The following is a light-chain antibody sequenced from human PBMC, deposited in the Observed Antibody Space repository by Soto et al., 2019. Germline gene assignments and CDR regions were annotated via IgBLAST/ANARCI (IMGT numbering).Light chain of an antibody. CDR3: CSFSNTITLL. CDR1: SSDVGSYNL. CDR2: EGN. V-gene: IGLV2-23*01. Sequence: QSVLTQPASVSGSPGQSITISCTGTSSDVGSYNLVSWYQQHPGKAPKVMIYEGNKRPSGVSNRFSGSKSGNTASLTISGLQAEDEADYYCCSFSNTITLLFGGGTQLTVL. J-gene: IGLJ2*01.